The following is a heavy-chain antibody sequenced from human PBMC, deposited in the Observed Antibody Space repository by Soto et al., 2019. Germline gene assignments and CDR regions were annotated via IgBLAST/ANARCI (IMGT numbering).Heavy chain of an antibody. CDR2: VSASGLNT. Sequence: QPGGPWSPSFPPFGSPSRTFPLAGSARAQGKGLEWVSGVSASGLNTDYADPVKGRFYISRDNSKNTVSLHMNSLRAEDTALYYCAKDRPRRTSRYFFDYWGQGTPVTVSS. J-gene: IGHJ4*02. CDR1: GSPSRTFP. V-gene: IGHV3-23*01. CDR3: AKDRPRRTSRYFFDY.